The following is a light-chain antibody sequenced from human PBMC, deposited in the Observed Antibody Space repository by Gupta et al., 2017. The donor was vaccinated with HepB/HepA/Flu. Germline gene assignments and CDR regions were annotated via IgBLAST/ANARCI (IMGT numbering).Light chain of an antibody. V-gene: IGKV3-15*01. J-gene: IGKJ3*01. CDR3: HQNNHWPTDGGT. CDR2: GAS. Sequence: ELVMTQSPATLSVSPGERATLSCRASQSVSSNLAWDQQKPGQAPRLLIYGASTRATGIPARFSGSGSGTEFTLTISSLHSEDFAVYYCHQNNHWPTDGGTFGPGTKLDIK. CDR1: QSVSSN.